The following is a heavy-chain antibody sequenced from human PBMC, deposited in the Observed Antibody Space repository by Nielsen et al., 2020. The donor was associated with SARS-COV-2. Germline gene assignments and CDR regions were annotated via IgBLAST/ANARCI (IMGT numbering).Heavy chain of an antibody. D-gene: IGHD1-26*01. V-gene: IGHV3-23*01. CDR1: GFTFSSYG. J-gene: IGHJ4*02. Sequence: GESLKISCAASGFTFSSYGMHWVRQAPGKGLEWVSSIGAIDGSTNYAESLRGRFTISRDNSKNTLYLQINSLRAEDTAMYYCAKISGSQRHYFDFWGQGALVTVSS. CDR2: IGAIDGST. CDR3: AKISGSQRHYFDF.